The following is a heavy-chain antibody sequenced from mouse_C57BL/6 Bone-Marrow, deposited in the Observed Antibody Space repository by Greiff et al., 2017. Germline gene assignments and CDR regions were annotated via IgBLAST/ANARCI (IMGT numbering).Heavy chain of an antibody. CDR1: GYTFTNYW. V-gene: IGHV1-63*01. Sequence: VQLQQPGAELVRPGTSVKMSCKASGYTFTNYWIGWAKQRPGHGLEWIGDIYPGGGYTNYNEKFKGKATLTADKSSSTAYMQCSSLTSEDSAIYYCARTGTCFYYWGRGQTLTVTS. CDR2: IYPGGGYT. D-gene: IGHD4-1*01. J-gene: IGHJ2*01. CDR3: ARTGTCFYY.